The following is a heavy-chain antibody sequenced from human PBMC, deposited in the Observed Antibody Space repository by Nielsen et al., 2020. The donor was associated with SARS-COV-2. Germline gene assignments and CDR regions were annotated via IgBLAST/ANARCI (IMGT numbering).Heavy chain of an antibody. CDR1: VYTLRELS. CDR2: FDPGDAET. D-gene: IGHD3-3*01. CDR3: ATSLVAAIFGVLDY. V-gene: IGHV1-24*01. J-gene: IGHJ4*02. Sequence: SVQVSCKVSVYTLRELSIHWVRPAPGKGLEWMGGFDPGDAETVYAQKFQGRITMTEDTSADTAYMDLSSLRTEDTAVYYCATSLVAAIFGVLDYWGPGTLVTVSS.